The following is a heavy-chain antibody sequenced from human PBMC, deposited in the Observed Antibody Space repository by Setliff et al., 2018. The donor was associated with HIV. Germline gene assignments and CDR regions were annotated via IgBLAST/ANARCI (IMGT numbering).Heavy chain of an antibody. V-gene: IGHV1-3*04. Sequence: ASVKVSCKASGYTFTSHTIHWVRQAPGQGLEWMGWINTANGNTKYPQKFQDRVTITRDTSASTGYMEVNSLRPEDTAVYYCARDRTPKRGYTYREPDFDSWGQGTLVTVSS. CDR1: GYTFTSHT. CDR3: ARDRTPKRGYTYREPDFDS. D-gene: IGHD3-22*01. J-gene: IGHJ4*02. CDR2: INTANGNT.